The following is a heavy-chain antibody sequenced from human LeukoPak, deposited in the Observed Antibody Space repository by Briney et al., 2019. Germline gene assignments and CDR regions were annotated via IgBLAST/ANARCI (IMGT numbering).Heavy chain of an antibody. D-gene: IGHD3-22*01. CDR2: IYHSGST. CDR3: GRNDYYSIDV. J-gene: IGHJ4*02. Sequence: SQTLSLTCTVSGGSISSGGYYWSWIRQPPGKGLEWIGYIYHSGSTYYNPSLKSRVTISVDKSKNQFSLEVTSVTAADTAVYFCGRNDYYSIDVWGQGTLVTVSS. V-gene: IGHV4-30-2*01. CDR1: GGSISSGGYY.